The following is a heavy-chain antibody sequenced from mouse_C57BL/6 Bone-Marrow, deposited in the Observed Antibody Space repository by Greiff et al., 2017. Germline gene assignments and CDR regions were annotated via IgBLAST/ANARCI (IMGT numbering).Heavy chain of an antibody. CDR3: ARREAPFDY. V-gene: IGHV1-81*01. Sequence: QVHVKQSGAELARPGASVKLSCKASGYTFTSYGISWVKQRTGQGLEWIGEIYPRSGNTYYNEKFKGKATLTADKSSSTAYMELRSLTSEDSAVYFCARREAPFDYWGQGTTLTVSS. CDR1: GYTFTSYG. CDR2: IYPRSGNT. J-gene: IGHJ2*01.